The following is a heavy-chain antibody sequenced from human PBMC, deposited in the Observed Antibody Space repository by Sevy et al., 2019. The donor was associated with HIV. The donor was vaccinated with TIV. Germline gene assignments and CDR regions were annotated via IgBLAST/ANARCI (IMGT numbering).Heavy chain of an antibody. CDR1: VDSFNGHY. CDR2: VGHTGNI. D-gene: IGHD6-13*01. Sequence: SETLSLTCAVYVDSFNGHYWSWVRQVPGRGLEWIGEVGHTGNINYNPAFENRLAISVNRPKNQFSLNLTSLTAADTAVYDCAREPIEAPGRGYFDIWGHGNRVTVSS. J-gene: IGHJ4*03. CDR3: AREPIEAPGRGYFDI. V-gene: IGHV4-34*01.